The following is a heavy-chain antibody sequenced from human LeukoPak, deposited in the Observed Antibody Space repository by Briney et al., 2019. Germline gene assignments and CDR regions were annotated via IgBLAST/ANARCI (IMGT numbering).Heavy chain of an antibody. Sequence: GGSLRLSCAASGFTFSSYAMHWVRQAPVKGLEWVAVISYDGSNKYYADSVKGRFTISRDNSKNTLYLQMNNLRAEDTAVYYCARRQSSRSDAFDIWGQGTMVTVSS. CDR1: GFTFSSYA. J-gene: IGHJ3*02. CDR2: ISYDGSNK. V-gene: IGHV3-30-3*01. CDR3: ARRQSSRSDAFDI. D-gene: IGHD1-26*01.